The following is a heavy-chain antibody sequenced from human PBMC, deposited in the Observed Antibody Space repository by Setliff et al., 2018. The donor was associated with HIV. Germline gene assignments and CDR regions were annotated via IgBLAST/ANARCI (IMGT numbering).Heavy chain of an antibody. CDR1: GTSINSHS. Sequence: SETLSLTCTVSGTSINSHSWSWIRQTPGKGLQWIGLIYYTGIPTYTPSLEGRITMSVDRSKNQFSLTLTSVTAADTAMYYCARVSRLHPFDSWGQGTLVTVSS. V-gene: IGHV4-59*11. CDR2: IYYTGIP. J-gene: IGHJ5*01. D-gene: IGHD2-15*01. CDR3: ARVSRLHPFDS.